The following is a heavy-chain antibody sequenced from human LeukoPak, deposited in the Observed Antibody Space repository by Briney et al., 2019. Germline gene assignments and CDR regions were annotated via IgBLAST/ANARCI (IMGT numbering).Heavy chain of an antibody. CDR3: ARVRYDSGSYYIDY. D-gene: IGHD3-10*01. V-gene: IGHV3-21*01. J-gene: IGHJ4*02. CDR2: ISSSSSYI. CDR1: GFTFSSYS. Sequence: GGSLRLSCAASGFTFSSYSMNWVRQAPGKGLEWVSSISSSSSYIYYADSVKGRFTISRDNSKNTLDLEMNSLRAEDTAVYYCARVRYDSGSYYIDYWGQGTLVTVSS.